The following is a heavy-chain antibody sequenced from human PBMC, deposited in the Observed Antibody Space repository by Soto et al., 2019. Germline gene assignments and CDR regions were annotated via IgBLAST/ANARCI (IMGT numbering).Heavy chain of an antibody. V-gene: IGHV3-30*18. CDR2: ISYDGSRK. D-gene: IGHD5-12*01. CDR3: AKDIHPGRDTYHYGADY. J-gene: IGHJ4*02. CDR1: GLIFSNYG. Sequence: QVPLVESGGGVVQPGTSLTLSCSASGLIFSNYGMHWVRQAPGKGLEWVSIISYDGSRKHYIDSVKGRFTISRDNSKNTLVLLMNSLRAEDTAVYYCAKDIHPGRDTYHYGADYWGQGTLVPVSS.